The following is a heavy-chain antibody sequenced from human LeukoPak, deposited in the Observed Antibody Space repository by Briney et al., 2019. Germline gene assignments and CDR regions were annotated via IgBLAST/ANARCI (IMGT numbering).Heavy chain of an antibody. CDR3: ANLDYYDYVWGSYRDAFDI. D-gene: IGHD3-16*02. J-gene: IGHJ3*02. V-gene: IGHV3-23*01. CDR1: GFTFSSYA. Sequence: GGSLRLSCAASGFTFSSYAMSWVRQAPGKGLEWVSTISGSGGSTYYADSVKGRFTISRDNSKNTLYPQMNSLRAEDTAVYYCANLDYYDYVWGSYRDAFDIWGQGTMVTVSS. CDR2: ISGSGGST.